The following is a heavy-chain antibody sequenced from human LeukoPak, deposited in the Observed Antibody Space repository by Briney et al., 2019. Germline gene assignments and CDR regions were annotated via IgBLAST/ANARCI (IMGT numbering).Heavy chain of an antibody. CDR3: AREDGDLYDTSGGYYSFPFDY. Sequence: GGSLRLSCAASGFTFSSYAMHWVRQAPGKGLEYVSAISSNGGSTYYANSVKGRFTISRDNSKNTLYLQMGSLRSEDTAVYYCAREDGDLYDTSGGYYSFPFDYWGQGTLVTVSA. D-gene: IGHD3-22*01. V-gene: IGHV3-64*01. CDR2: ISSNGGST. J-gene: IGHJ4*02. CDR1: GFTFSSYA.